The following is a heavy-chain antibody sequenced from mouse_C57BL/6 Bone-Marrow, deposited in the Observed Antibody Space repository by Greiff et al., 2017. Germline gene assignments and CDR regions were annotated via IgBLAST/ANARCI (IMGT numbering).Heavy chain of an antibody. CDR3: ATRWLRRRDYAMDY. CDR1: GFSLTSYG. D-gene: IGHD2-2*01. V-gene: IGHV2-9*01. CDR2: IWGGGST. Sequence: QVQLQQSGPGLVAPSQSLSISCTVSGFSLTSYGVDWVRQTPGKGLEWLGVIWGGGSTNYNSALMSRLSISKDNSKSQVFLKMNSLQTDDTAVYYCATRWLRRRDYAMDYWGQGTSVTVSS. J-gene: IGHJ4*01.